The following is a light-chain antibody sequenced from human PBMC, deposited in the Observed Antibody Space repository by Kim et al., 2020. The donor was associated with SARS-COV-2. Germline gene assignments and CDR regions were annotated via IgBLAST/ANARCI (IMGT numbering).Light chain of an antibody. J-gene: IGLJ1*01. CDR2: TND. CDR3: AAWDDSLGGYV. Sequence: GQRLTIFCSGSSSNIGSRAVNWYRQLPGTAPKLLIYTNDRRPSGVPDRFSGSTSGTSASLAISGLQSEDEADYYCAAWDDSLGGYVFGTGTKVTVL. V-gene: IGLV1-44*01. CDR1: SSNIGSRA.